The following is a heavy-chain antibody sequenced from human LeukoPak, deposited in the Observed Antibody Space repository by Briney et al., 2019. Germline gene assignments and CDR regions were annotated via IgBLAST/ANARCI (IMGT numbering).Heavy chain of an antibody. J-gene: IGHJ3*02. V-gene: IGHV3-66*01. Sequence: GGSLRLSCAASGFTVSNNYMSWVRQAPGKGLEWVSVIYKVGNTFYADFVKGRFTISRDNSKNTLYLHTNSLRAEDTALYYCARGLAVGGTGVWAFDIWGQGTMVTVSS. CDR3: ARGLAVGGTGVWAFDI. CDR2: IYKVGNT. CDR1: GFTVSNNY. D-gene: IGHD1-26*01.